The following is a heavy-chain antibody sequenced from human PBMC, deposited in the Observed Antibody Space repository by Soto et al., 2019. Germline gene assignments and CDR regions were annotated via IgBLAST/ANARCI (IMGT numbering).Heavy chain of an antibody. J-gene: IGHJ4*02. V-gene: IGHV3-23*01. CDR3: ARVPLYCSGGSCFFDY. D-gene: IGHD2-15*01. CDR2: ISAGGAST. Sequence: GGSLRLSCAASGFSFSSYAMSWVRQAPGKGLEWVSTISAGGASTYYADSVKGRFSISGDNSKNTLYLQMNSLRAEDTAVYYCARVPLYCSGGSCFFDYWGQGTLVTVSS. CDR1: GFSFSSYA.